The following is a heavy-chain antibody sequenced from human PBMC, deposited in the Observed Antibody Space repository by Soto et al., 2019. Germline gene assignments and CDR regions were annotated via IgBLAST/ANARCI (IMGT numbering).Heavy chain of an antibody. CDR1: GFTFGDYA. CDR3: TRINYYGSGSYAPYYYYGMDV. J-gene: IGHJ6*02. D-gene: IGHD3-10*01. Sequence: GGSLRLSCTASGFTFGDYAMSWVRQAPGKWLEWVGFIRSKAYGGTTEYSASVKGRFTISRDDSKSIAYLQMNSLKTEDAAVYYCTRINYYGSGSYAPYYYYGMDVWGQGXTVTVYS. CDR2: IRSKAYGGTT. V-gene: IGHV3-49*04.